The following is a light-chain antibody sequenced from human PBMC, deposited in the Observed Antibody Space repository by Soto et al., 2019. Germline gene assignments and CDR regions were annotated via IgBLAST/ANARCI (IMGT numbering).Light chain of an antibody. CDR3: QQSHNTPRT. J-gene: IGKJ1*01. Sequence: DMQMTQSPSSLSASVGDRVTITCRASQSIASHLNWYQQKPGKAPKFLMSDTSNLQSGVPSRFSGSGSGTDFTLTISSLQPEDFATYYCQQSHNTPRTFGQGTKVDIK. CDR1: QSIASH. CDR2: DTS. V-gene: IGKV1-39*01.